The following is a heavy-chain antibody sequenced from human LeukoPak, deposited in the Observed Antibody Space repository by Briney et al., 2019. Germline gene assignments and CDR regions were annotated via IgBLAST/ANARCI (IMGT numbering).Heavy chain of an antibody. D-gene: IGHD5-18*01. CDR3: ATKGDTVMVFRTWYFEL. CDR1: GGTFSSYA. V-gene: IGHV1-69*06. CDR2: IIPIFGTA. Sequence: GASVKVSCKASGGTFSSYAISWVRQAPGQGLEWMGRIIPIFGTANYAQKFQGRVTITADKSTSTAYTELSSLRVEDTAVYYCATKGDTVMVFRTWYFELWGRGTLVTVSS. J-gene: IGHJ2*01.